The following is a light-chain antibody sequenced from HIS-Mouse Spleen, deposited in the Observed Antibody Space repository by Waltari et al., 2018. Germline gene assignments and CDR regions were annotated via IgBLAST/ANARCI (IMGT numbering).Light chain of an antibody. CDR2: DDS. J-gene: IGLJ2*01. CDR1: NIGSKS. V-gene: IGLV3-21*03. Sequence: SYVLTQPPSVSVAPGKTARITCGGNNIGSKSVHWYQQKPGQAPVLVVYDDSDRPSGTPGRFSGSNSGTRATLTISRVEAGDEADYYCQVWDSSSDHVVFGGGTKLTVL. CDR3: QVWDSSSDHVV.